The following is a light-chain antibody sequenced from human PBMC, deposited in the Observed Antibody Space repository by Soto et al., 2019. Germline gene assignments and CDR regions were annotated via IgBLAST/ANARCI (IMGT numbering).Light chain of an antibody. CDR3: QQYDNSPWT. CDR2: GAS. Sequence: EIVLTQSPGTLSLSPGERATLSCRASQSVSSSFLAWYQQKPGQAPRLLIYGASSRATGNTDRFSGSGSGTDFTLTISRLEPEDFSVYYCQQYDNSPWTFGQGTKVEIK. V-gene: IGKV3-20*01. J-gene: IGKJ1*01. CDR1: QSVSSSF.